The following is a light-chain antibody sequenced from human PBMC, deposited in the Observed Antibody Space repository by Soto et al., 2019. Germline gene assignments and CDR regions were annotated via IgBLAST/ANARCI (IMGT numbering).Light chain of an antibody. Sequence: QSVLTQPPSASGTPGQRASISCSGSSSNIGVNTVNWYQQLPGTAPRLLIYSSNQRPSGVPDRFSGSKSGTSASLAISGLQSGDEADYYCAAWDDSLNGHVVFGGGTKLTVL. J-gene: IGLJ2*01. CDR2: SSN. CDR3: AAWDDSLNGHVV. V-gene: IGLV1-44*01. CDR1: SSNIGVNT.